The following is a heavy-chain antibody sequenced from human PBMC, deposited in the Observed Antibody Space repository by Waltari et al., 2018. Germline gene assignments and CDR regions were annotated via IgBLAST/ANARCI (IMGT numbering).Heavy chain of an antibody. CDR2: SNPSGGST. CDR3: ALDTGALWMDV. CDR1: EYTFPSSY. D-gene: IGHD2-21*01. Sequence: QVQLVQSEAEVKKPGASVKISCKTSEYTFPSSYIHWVRQAPGQGLEWMGISNPSGGSTIYAQKFQGRVTMTRDTSTSTVYMELSSLRSDDTAVYYCALDTGALWMDVWGQGTTVTVSS. J-gene: IGHJ6*02. V-gene: IGHV1-46*01.